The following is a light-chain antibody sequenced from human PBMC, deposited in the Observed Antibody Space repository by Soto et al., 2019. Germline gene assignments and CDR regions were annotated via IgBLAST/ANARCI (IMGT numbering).Light chain of an antibody. CDR3: QQYNSYPT. CDR1: QSISSW. J-gene: IGKJ1*01. V-gene: IGKV1-5*03. CDR2: KAS. Sequence: DIQMTQSPSTLSASVGDRVTITCRASQSISSWLAWYQQKPGKAPKLLIYKASSLESGVPSRFSGSGSGTEFTITSSSLQPDAFETYQCQQYNSYPTFGQGTKVEIK.